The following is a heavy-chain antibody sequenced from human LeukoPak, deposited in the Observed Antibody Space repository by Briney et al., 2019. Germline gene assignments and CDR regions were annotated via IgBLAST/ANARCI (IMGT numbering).Heavy chain of an antibody. V-gene: IGHV3-30-3*01. CDR3: ARDPLNYGSGSYYTD. CDR2: ISYDGSNK. Sequence: GGSLRLSCAASGLTFSSYAMHWVRQAPGKGLEWVAVISYDGSNKYYADSVKGRFTISRDNSKNTLYLQMNSPRAEDTAVYYCARDPLNYGSGSYYTDWGQGTLVTVSS. D-gene: IGHD3-10*01. CDR1: GLTFSSYA. J-gene: IGHJ4*02.